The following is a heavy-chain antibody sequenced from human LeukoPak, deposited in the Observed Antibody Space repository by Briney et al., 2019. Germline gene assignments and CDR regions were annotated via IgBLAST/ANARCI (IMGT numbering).Heavy chain of an antibody. D-gene: IGHD7-27*01. CDR2: VSNDGRNI. V-gene: IGHV3-30*04. CDR3: ARHWGFDY. Sequence: PGNSLRLSCAASGFTFRNYAMHWVRQAPGKGLEWVTTVSNDGRNIFYTGSVKGRFTITRDNSKDTLYLQMNSLRIEDTALYYCARHWGFDYWGQGALVTVSS. CDR1: GFTFRNYA. J-gene: IGHJ4*02.